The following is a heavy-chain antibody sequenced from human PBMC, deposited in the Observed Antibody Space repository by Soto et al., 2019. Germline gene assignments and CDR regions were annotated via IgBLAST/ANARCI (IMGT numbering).Heavy chain of an antibody. CDR3: ARDTVPCGDYPYYFDY. J-gene: IGHJ4*02. D-gene: IGHD4-17*01. Sequence: PEGSLRLSCSASGVSPSSYWMSCVRQAPGKGLEWVANIKQDGSEKYYVDSVKGRFTISRDNAKNSLYLQMNSLRAEDTAVYYCARDTVPCGDYPYYFDYWGQGTLVNVS. CDR1: GVSPSSYW. CDR2: IKQDGSEK. V-gene: IGHV3-7*01.